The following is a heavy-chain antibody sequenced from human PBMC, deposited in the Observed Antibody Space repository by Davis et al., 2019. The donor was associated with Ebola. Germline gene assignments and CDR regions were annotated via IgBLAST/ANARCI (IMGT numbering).Heavy chain of an antibody. J-gene: IGHJ4*02. CDR3: VRNSSSTHFDS. D-gene: IGHD6-6*01. Sequence: PSETLSLTCTVSGGSISSGDYYWSWIRQPPGKGLEWIGYIYNSVSTHYNPSLKSRLTISIDTSENHFSLNLRSVTAADTAVYYCVRNSSSTHFDSWGQGTLVIVSS. CDR2: IYNSVST. CDR1: GGSISSGDYY. V-gene: IGHV4-30-4*08.